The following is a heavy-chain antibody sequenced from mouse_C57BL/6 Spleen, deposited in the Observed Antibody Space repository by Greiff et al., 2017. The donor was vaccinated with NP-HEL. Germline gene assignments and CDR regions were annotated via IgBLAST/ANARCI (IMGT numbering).Heavy chain of an antibody. CDR1: GFNIKDYY. D-gene: IGHD1-1*01. Sequence: VQLQQSGAELVKPGASVKLSCTASGFNIKDYYMHWVKQRTEQGLEWIGRIDPEDGETKYAPKFQGKATITADTTSNTTYLQLSSLTSEDTAVYYCARNNYGSEILYYYAMDYWGQGTSVTVSS. J-gene: IGHJ4*01. CDR2: IDPEDGET. V-gene: IGHV14-2*01. CDR3: ARNNYGSEILYYYAMDY.